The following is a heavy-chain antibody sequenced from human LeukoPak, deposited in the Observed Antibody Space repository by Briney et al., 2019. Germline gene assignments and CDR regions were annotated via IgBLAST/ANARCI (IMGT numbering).Heavy chain of an antibody. J-gene: IGHJ4*02. CDR1: GFIFSSHW. V-gene: IGHV3-7*03. D-gene: IGHD3-10*01. CDR2: IKYDGSEQ. CDR3: ARDYGWSFAN. Sequence: GGSLRLSCTSSGFIFSSHWMNWVRQAPGKGPEWVANIKYDGSEQYYVDSVKGRFSISRDNTKNLLYLQVNSLRVEDTAVYYCARDYGWSFANWGQGTLVTVSS.